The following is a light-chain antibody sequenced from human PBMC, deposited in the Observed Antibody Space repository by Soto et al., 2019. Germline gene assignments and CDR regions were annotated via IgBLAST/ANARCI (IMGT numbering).Light chain of an antibody. Sequence: DIQMTQSPSSLSASVGYRVTITCRASQGISNYLAWYQQKPGKVPKLLICAASTLQSGFPSRFSGSVSGTDFTLTISGLQTEDVAAYYCQKYNSAPFTFGRRTKVEIK. CDR1: QGISNY. J-gene: IGKJ4*01. CDR3: QKYNSAPFT. CDR2: AAS. V-gene: IGKV1-27*01.